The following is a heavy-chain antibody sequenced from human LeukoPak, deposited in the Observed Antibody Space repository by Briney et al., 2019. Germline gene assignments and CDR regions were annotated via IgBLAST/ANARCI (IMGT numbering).Heavy chain of an antibody. D-gene: IGHD6-13*01. V-gene: IGHV4-34*01. J-gene: IGHJ4*02. CDR2: INHSGST. CDR1: GGSFSGHY. CDR3: ARASHRRSWADY. Sequence: PSETLSLTCAVYGGSFSGHYWSWIRQPPGKGLEWIGEINHSGSTNYNPSLKSRVTISVDTSKNQFSLKLSSVTAADTAVYYCARASHRRSWADYWGQGTLVTVSS.